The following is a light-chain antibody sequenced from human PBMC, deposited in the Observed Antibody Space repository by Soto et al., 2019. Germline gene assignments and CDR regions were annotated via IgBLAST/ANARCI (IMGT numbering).Light chain of an antibody. CDR2: KAS. V-gene: IGKV1-5*03. CDR3: QHYNSYSEA. CDR1: QTISSW. J-gene: IGKJ1*01. Sequence: DIHMTQSPSTLSVSVLERVTITCRASQTISSWLAWYQQKPGKAPKLLIYKASTLKSGVPSRFSGSGSGTEFTLTISSLQPDDFATYYCQHYNSYSEAFGQGTKVDIK.